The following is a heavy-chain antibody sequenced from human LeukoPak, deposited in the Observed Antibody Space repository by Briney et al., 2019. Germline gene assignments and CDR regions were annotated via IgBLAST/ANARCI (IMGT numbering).Heavy chain of an antibody. CDR2: ISGSGGST. CDR3: AKGSGFYDSSAYDY. V-gene: IGHV3-23*01. J-gene: IGHJ4*02. CDR1: GFTFSTHA. D-gene: IGHD3-22*01. Sequence: PGGSLRLSCAASGFTFSTHAMSWVRQAPGKGLEWVSSISGSGGSTYYAAPVKGRSTISRDNPKNTAYLQMNSLRAEDTAVYYCAKGSGFYDSSAYDYWGQGALVTVSS.